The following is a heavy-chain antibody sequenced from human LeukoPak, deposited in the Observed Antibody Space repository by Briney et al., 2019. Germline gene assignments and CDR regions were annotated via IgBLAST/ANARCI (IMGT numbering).Heavy chain of an antibody. D-gene: IGHD3-3*01. J-gene: IGHJ4*02. CDR1: GYSLTGYY. CDR2: INPDSGDT. CDR3: ATVASIRRFYFDF. Sequence: ASVKVSCKASGYSLTGYYIHWVRQAPGQGLEWMGWINPDSGDTEYSQRFQGRITLTSDTSVTTAYMELSSLRSDDTAIFYCATVASIRRFYFDFWGQGTLVTVSS. V-gene: IGHV1-2*02.